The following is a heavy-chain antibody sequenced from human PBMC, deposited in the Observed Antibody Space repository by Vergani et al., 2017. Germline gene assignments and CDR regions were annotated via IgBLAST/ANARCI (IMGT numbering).Heavy chain of an antibody. Sequence: EVQLVQSGAEVKKPGESLKISCQGSGYSITNYWIAWVRQRPGKGLEWMGIIYAGDSDVRYSPSFQGQVTMSVDKSLSTAYLQWSSLKASDTATYYCAKTHDFSSLYSSYNLFDPLVQGTQVTVSS. CDR1: GYSITNYW. D-gene: IGHD3-3*01. J-gene: IGHJ5*02. CDR2: IYAGDSDV. CDR3: AKTHDFSSLYSSYNLFDP. V-gene: IGHV5-51*03.